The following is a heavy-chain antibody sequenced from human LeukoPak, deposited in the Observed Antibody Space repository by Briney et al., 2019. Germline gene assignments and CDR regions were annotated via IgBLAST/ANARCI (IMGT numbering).Heavy chain of an antibody. D-gene: IGHD2-21*01. CDR2: IYSGGST. V-gene: IGHV3-53*01. CDR3: ARAVPPVMTFDY. J-gene: IGHJ4*02. CDR1: GFTVSSNY. Sequence: GESLRLSRAASGFTVSSNYMSCVRQAPGKGLEWVSVIYSGGSTYYADSVKGRFTISRDNSKNTLYLQMNSLRAEDTAVYYCARAVPPVMTFDYWGQGTLVTVSS.